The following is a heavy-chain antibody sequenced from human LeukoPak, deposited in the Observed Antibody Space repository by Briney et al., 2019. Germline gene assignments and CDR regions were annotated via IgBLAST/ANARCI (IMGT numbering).Heavy chain of an antibody. V-gene: IGHV3-21*01. CDR1: GFTFSSYS. J-gene: IGHJ4*02. CDR2: ISSSSSYI. Sequence: GGSLRLSCAASGFTFSSYSMNWVRQAPGKGLEWVSPISSSSSYIYYADSVKGRFTVSRDNAKNSLYLQMNSLRAEDTAVYYCARAGYYYDSSGPLDYWGQGTLVTVSS. CDR3: ARAGYYYDSSGPLDY. D-gene: IGHD3-22*01.